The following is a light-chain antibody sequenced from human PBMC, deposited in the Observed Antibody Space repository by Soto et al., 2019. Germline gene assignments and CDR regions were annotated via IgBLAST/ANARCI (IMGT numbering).Light chain of an antibody. CDR1: SSDVGSYNL. Sequence: QSALTQPASVSGSPGQSITISCTGTSSDVGSYNLVSWYQRHPGKAPKLMIYEGSKRPSGVSNRFSGSKSGNTASLTISGLQAEDEADYYCCSYAGSSTEVFGGGTKLTVL. J-gene: IGLJ2*01. CDR2: EGS. V-gene: IGLV2-23*01. CDR3: CSYAGSSTEV.